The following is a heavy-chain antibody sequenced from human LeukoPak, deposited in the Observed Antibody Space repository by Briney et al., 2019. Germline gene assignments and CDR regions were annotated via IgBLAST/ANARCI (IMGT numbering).Heavy chain of an antibody. CDR3: AKDPQGSVVW. V-gene: IGHV3-30*18. Sequence: PGGSLRLSCAASGFTFNIYGMHWVRQAPGKGPEWVAVISYDGNNKYYAGSVKGRFTISRDNSKNTVYLQMNGLRVEDTAMYYCAKDPQGSVVWWGQGTLVTVSS. CDR1: GFTFNIYG. D-gene: IGHD2-15*01. CDR2: ISYDGNNK. J-gene: IGHJ4*02.